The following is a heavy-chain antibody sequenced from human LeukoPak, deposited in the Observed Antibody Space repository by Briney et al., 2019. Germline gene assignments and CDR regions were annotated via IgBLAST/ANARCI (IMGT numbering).Heavy chain of an antibody. J-gene: IGHJ6*04. CDR3: AKRRGFYNGMDV. CDR1: EFIFSGYV. Sequence: GGSLRVSCAASEFIFSGYVMSWVRQAPGKGLEWVSAISGSGADTYYADFVKGRFTISRDNFKNTLYLQMNSLRVEDTAVYYCAKRRGFYNGMDVWGTGTTVTASS. V-gene: IGHV3-23*01. CDR2: ISGSGADT.